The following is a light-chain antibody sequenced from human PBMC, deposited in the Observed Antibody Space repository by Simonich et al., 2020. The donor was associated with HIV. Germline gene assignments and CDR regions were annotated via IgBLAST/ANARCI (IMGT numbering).Light chain of an antibody. V-gene: IGLV2-8*01. CDR1: SSDVGGYNY. Sequence: QSALTQPPSASGSPGQSVTISCTGTSSDVGGYNYVSWYQQHPGKAPKLMIYEVSKRPSGVPDRFSGSKSGNTASLTVSGLQAEDEADYYCNSYSSSSTVIFGGGTWLTVL. J-gene: IGLJ2*01. CDR2: EVS. CDR3: NSYSSSSTVI.